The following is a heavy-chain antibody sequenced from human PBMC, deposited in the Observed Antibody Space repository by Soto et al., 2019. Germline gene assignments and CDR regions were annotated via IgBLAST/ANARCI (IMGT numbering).Heavy chain of an antibody. CDR1: GYTFTSYD. Sequence: ASVKVSCQASGYTFTSYDINWVRQATGQGLEWMGWMNPNSGNTGYAQKFQGRVTMTRNTSISTAYMELSSLRSEYTAVYYCARCRSIAARRYYYYGMDVWGQGTTVTVSS. D-gene: IGHD6-6*01. J-gene: IGHJ6*02. V-gene: IGHV1-8*01. CDR2: MNPNSGNT. CDR3: ARCRSIAARRYYYYGMDV.